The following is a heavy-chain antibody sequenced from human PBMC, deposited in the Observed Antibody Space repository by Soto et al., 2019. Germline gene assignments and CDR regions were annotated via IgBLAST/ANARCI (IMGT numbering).Heavy chain of an antibody. V-gene: IGHV4-39*01. J-gene: IGHJ4*02. CDR1: GGSISSSSYY. Sequence: QLPLQESGPGLVKPSETLSLTCTVSGGSISSSSYYWGWIRQPPGKGLEWIGSIHYSGSTYYNPSLESRFTRSVDTSNEQFPLQLTSVSAADTAVYYCALHQPWLVQPGFEYWGQGTVVAVSS. CDR3: ALHQPWLVQPGFEY. D-gene: IGHD6-19*01. CDR2: IHYSGST.